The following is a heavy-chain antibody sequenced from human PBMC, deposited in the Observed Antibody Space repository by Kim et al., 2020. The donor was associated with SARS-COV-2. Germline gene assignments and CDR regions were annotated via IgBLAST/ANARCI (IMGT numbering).Heavy chain of an antibody. CDR3: ARYSLGFYYHYGMDV. J-gene: IGHJ6*02. CDR2: IYPGDSDT. CDR1: GYSFPTYW. Sequence: GESLKISCKGSGYSFPTYWIAWVRQMPGKGLEWMGIIYPGDSDTRYSPSFQGQVTISVDKSTSTAYLQWSSLRASDTAKYCCARYSLGFYYHYGMDVWGQGTTVTVSS. V-gene: IGHV5-51*01. D-gene: IGHD3-10*01.